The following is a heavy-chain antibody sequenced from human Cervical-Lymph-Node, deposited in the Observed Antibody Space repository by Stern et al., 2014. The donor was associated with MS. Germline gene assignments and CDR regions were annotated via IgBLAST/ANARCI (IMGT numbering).Heavy chain of an antibody. J-gene: IGHJ4*02. CDR1: GFTFSGSA. CDR3: TRRAGERYHDDY. CDR2: IRSKANSYAT. D-gene: IGHD4-17*01. V-gene: IGHV3-73*01. Sequence: EVQLVESGGGLVQPGGYLKLSCAASGFTFSGSAIHWVRQASGKGLEWVGRIRSKANSYATQYGASVKGRFIISRDDSKNMAYLQMNSLKTEDTAVYYCTRRAGERYHDDYWGQGTLVTVSS.